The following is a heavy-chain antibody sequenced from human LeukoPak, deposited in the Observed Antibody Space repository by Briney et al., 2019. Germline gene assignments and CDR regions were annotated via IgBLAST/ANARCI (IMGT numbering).Heavy chain of an antibody. CDR3: ARDLALTIFGVANWFDP. D-gene: IGHD3-3*01. V-gene: IGHV1-18*01. Sequence: ASVKVSYKASGYTFTSYGISWVRQAPGQGLEWMGWISAYNGNTNYAQKLQGRVTMTTDTSTSTAYMELRSLRSDDTAVYYCARDLALTIFGVANWFDPWGQGTLVTVSS. CDR1: GYTFTSYG. CDR2: ISAYNGNT. J-gene: IGHJ5*02.